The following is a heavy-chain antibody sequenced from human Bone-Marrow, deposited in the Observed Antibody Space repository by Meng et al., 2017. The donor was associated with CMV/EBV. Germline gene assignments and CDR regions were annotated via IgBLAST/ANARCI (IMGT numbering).Heavy chain of an antibody. D-gene: IGHD1-1*01. Sequence: GESLKISCAASGFTFSSYAMSWVRQAPGKGLEWVSAISGSGGSTYYADSVKGRFTISRDNSKNTLYLQMNSLRAEDTAVYYCASYGYTNYFDYWGQGTLVTVSS. V-gene: IGHV3-23*01. CDR1: GFTFSSYA. CDR3: ASYGYTNYFDY. J-gene: IGHJ4*02. CDR2: ISGSGGST.